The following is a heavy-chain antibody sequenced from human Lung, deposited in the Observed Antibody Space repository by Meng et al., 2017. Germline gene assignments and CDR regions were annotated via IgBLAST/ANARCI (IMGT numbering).Heavy chain of an antibody. CDR2: LGAHDGDT. CDR3: ARGTPGRSYANY. CDR1: DYTFTGYG. V-gene: IGHV1-18*01. D-gene: IGHD1-26*01. Sequence: QVHPVQSGPEPKKPGASVMVSCKASDYTFTGYGVSGVRQAPGQGLEWMAWLGAHDGDTSFGPKFQGRVTVTADRPTATDYMELRSLRFDDTAVYYCARGTPGRSYANYWGPGTLVTVSS. J-gene: IGHJ4*02.